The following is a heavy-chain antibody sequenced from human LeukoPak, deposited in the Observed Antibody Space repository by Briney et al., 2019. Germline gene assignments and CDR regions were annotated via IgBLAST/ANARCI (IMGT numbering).Heavy chain of an antibody. J-gene: IGHJ1*01. CDR2: FYSSVST. Sequence: PSETLSLTCTVSGGSIRSYYWSRIRQSAGKGLEWIGRFYSSVSTNYNPSLESRVTMSVDTSRNLFYLNLTSVTAADTAVYFCVREKLYTSSWGFQHWGQGALVTVSS. D-gene: IGHD6-13*01. V-gene: IGHV4-4*07. CDR1: GGSIRSYY. CDR3: VREKLYTSSWGFQH.